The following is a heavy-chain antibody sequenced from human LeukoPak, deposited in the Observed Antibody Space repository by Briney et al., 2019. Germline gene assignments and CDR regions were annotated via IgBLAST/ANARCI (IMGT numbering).Heavy chain of an antibody. Sequence: GGSLRLSCAASGFTFSSYSMNWVRQAPGKGLEWVTFIRYDGNNKYYADSVKGRFTISRDNSKYTLFLQMNSLRAEDTAVYYCAKETDSSGPFDYWGQGTLVTVSS. D-gene: IGHD3-22*01. CDR3: AKETDSSGPFDY. J-gene: IGHJ4*02. CDR2: IRYDGNNK. V-gene: IGHV3-30*02. CDR1: GFTFSSYS.